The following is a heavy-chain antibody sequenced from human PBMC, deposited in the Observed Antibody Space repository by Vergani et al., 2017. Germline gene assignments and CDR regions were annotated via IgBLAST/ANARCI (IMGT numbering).Heavy chain of an antibody. CDR2: ISARYPST. V-gene: IGHV3-23*01. CDR3: ARDRSRTTGMDV. D-gene: IGHD2/OR15-2a*01. Sequence: EVQLLQSGGGVIQPGGSVRLSCAASGFTFSACPMTWVRQAPGKGLEWVSAISARYPSTYYADSVKGRFTISRDNSKNMLYLQMNSLRAEDTAVYYCARDRSRTTGMDVWGQGTTVTVSS. J-gene: IGHJ6*02. CDR1: GFTFSACP.